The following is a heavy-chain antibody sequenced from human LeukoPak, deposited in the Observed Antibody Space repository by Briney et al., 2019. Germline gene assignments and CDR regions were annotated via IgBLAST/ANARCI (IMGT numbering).Heavy chain of an antibody. J-gene: IGHJ3*02. CDR2: IYYSGST. CDR1: GGSISSGGYY. Sequence: SETLSLTCTVSGGSISSGGYYWGWIRQPPGKGLEWIGSIYYSGSTYYNPSLKSRVTISVDTSKNQFSLKLSSVTAADTAVYYCARGAAANDAFDIWGQGTMVTVSS. V-gene: IGHV4-39*07. D-gene: IGHD2-2*01. CDR3: ARGAAANDAFDI.